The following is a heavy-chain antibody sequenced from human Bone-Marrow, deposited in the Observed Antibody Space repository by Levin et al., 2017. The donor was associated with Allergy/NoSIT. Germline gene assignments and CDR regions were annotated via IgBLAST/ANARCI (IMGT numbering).Heavy chain of an antibody. CDR3: ARDLDGYTGY. D-gene: IGHD5-24*01. CDR2: IFSGGNT. CDR1: GFTVRTHY. Sequence: GESLKISCAASGFTVRTHYMSWVRQAPGKGLEWVSVIFSGGNTYYADSVKGRFTISRDISKNTVYLEMNSLRAEDTGVYYCARDLDGYTGYWGQGTLVTVSS. V-gene: IGHV3-66*01. J-gene: IGHJ4*02.